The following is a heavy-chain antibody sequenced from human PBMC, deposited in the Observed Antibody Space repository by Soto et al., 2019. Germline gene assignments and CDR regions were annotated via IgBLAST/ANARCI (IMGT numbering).Heavy chain of an antibody. CDR2: IIPIFGTA. CDR1: GGTFSSYA. D-gene: IGHD2-15*01. J-gene: IGHJ4*02. CDR3: ARDAGYCSGGSCYSRNDS. V-gene: IGHV1-69*12. Sequence: QVQLVQSGAEVKKPGSSVKVSCKASGGTFSSYAISWVRQAPGQGLEWMGGIIPIFGTANYAQKFQGRVTIAADEYASTAYMELSSLRSEDTAVYYCARDAGYCSGGSCYSRNDSWGQGTLVTVSS.